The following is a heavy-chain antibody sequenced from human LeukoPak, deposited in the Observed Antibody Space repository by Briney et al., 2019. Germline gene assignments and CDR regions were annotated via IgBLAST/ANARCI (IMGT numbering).Heavy chain of an antibody. Sequence: GGSLRLSCSASGFTFSSYAMHWVCQAPGKGLEYVSAISSNGGSTYYADSVKGRFTISRDNSKNTLYLQMSSLRAEDTAVYYCVKTYGDYGYYFDYWGQGTLVTVSS. D-gene: IGHD4-17*01. V-gene: IGHV3-64D*06. J-gene: IGHJ4*02. CDR1: GFTFSSYA. CDR3: VKTYGDYGYYFDY. CDR2: ISSNGGST.